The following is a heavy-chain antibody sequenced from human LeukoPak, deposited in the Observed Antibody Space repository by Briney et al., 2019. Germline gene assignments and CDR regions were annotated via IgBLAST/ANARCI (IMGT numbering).Heavy chain of an antibody. J-gene: IGHJ4*02. CDR1: GFTFSSYA. Sequence: PGGSLRLSCAASGFTFSSYAMSWVRQAPGKGLEWVSTISGTGGSTYYTDSVKGRFTISRDNSKNTLYLQMNSLRAEDTAVYYCAKSGGILSGSPDYWGQGTLVTVSS. CDR3: AKSGGILSGSPDY. CDR2: ISGTGGST. D-gene: IGHD1-26*01. V-gene: IGHV3-23*01.